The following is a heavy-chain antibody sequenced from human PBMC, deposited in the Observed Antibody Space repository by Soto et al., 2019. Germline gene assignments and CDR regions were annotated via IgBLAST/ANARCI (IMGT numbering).Heavy chain of an antibody. CDR2: ISSSSSYI. D-gene: IGHD6-19*01. Sequence: EVQLVESGGVLVKPGVSLRLSCAASGFTFSSYSMNWVRQAPGKGLEWVSSISSSSSYIYYAVSVKARFTISRDNAKNSVYLQMNSLRAEDTAVYYCARDDGGSGWSTDYWGQKTLVTVS. V-gene: IGHV3-21*01. CDR1: GFTFSSYS. J-gene: IGHJ4*02. CDR3: ARDDGGSGWSTDY.